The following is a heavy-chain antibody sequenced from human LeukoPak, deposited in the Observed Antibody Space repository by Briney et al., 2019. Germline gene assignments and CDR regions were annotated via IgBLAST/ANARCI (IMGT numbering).Heavy chain of an antibody. Sequence: PGGSLRLSCAASGFTFSSYAMHWVRQAPGKGLDWVAVISYGGTNIYYADSVQARFIISRDNSKNTLYLQMNSLRTDDTAVYYCTTDGFTWAGYYHYGMDVWGQGTTVTVSS. CDR1: GFTFSSYA. V-gene: IGHV3-30*04. J-gene: IGHJ6*02. D-gene: IGHD1-26*01. CDR3: TTDGFTWAGYYHYGMDV. CDR2: ISYGGTNI.